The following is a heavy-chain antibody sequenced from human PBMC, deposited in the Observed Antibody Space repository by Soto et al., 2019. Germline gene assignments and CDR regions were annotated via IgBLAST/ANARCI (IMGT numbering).Heavy chain of an antibody. CDR3: ARGRDQPPVGLYFDS. Sequence: QVQLVQSGAEVKKPGSSVKVSCKASGAAFTNYIFDWVRQAPGQGLEWMGGIIPMFGTPTYAQTFQDRVTISADVATGTAYLELTSLRFDDTAVYYCARGRDQPPVGLYFDSWGEGTRGTVSS. D-gene: IGHD1-26*01. V-gene: IGHV1-69*01. CDR2: IIPMFGTP. J-gene: IGHJ4*02. CDR1: GAAFTNYI.